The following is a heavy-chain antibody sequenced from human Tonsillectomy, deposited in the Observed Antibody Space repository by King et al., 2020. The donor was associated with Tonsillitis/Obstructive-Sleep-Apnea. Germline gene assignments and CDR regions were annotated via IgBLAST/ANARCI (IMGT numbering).Heavy chain of an antibody. CDR3: VQPVGWELLFH. V-gene: IGHV3-64D*06. CDR1: SFTFATST. D-gene: IGHD1-26*01. Sequence: VQLVESGGGLVQPGGSLRLSCSASSFTFATSTMHWVRQAPGKGLEYVSSISSDGGSAYYADSLKDRFAISRDNSKNTLYLQLSSLRNEDTAVYFCVQPVGWELLFHWGQGTLVTVSS. J-gene: IGHJ4*01. CDR2: ISSDGGSA.